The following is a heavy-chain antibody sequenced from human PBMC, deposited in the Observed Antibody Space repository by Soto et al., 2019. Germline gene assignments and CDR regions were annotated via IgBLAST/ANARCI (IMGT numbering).Heavy chain of an antibody. CDR2: IYHSGST. Sequence: PSETLSLTCAVSGGSISSGGYSWSWIRQPPGKGLEWIGYIYHSGSTYYNPSLKSRVTISVDRSKNQFSLKLSSVTAADTAVYYCARDRGWLDPWGQGTLVTVSS. CDR1: GGSISSGGYS. V-gene: IGHV4-30-2*01. CDR3: ARDRGWLDP. J-gene: IGHJ5*02. D-gene: IGHD3-16*01.